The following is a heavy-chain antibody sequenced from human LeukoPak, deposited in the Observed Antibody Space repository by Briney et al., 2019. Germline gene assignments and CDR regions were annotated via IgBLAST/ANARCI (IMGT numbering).Heavy chain of an antibody. V-gene: IGHV4-59*01. D-gene: IGHD5-18*01. CDR3: ASINRQLWLSY. CDR2: IYYSGST. Sequence: SETLSLTCTVSGGSISSYYWSWIRQPPGKGLDGIGHIYYSGSTNYNPSLKSRFNISVDTSKNQFSLKLSSVTAADTAVYYCASINRQLWLSYWGQGTLVTVSS. CDR1: GGSISSYY. J-gene: IGHJ4*02.